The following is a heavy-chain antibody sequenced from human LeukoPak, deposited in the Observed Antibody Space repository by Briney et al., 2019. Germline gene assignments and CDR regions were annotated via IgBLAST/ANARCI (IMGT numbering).Heavy chain of an antibody. CDR2: INHSGST. CDR1: GGSFSGYY. V-gene: IGHV4-34*01. D-gene: IGHD1-26*01. Sequence: PSETLSLTCAVYGGSFSGYYWSWIRQPPGKGLEWIGEINHSGSTNYNPSLKSRVTISVDTSKNQFSLKLSSVTAADTAVYYCARGTPGARNYYYYYYGMDVWGQGTTVTVSS. J-gene: IGHJ6*02. CDR3: ARGTPGARNYYYYYYGMDV.